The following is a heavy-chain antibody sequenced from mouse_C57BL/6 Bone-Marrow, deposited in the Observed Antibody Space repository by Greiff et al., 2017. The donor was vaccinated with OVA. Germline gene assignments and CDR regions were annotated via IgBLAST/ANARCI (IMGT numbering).Heavy chain of an antibody. J-gene: IGHJ4*01. CDR1: GYTFTDYE. Sequence: QVQLQQSGAELVRPGASVTLSCKASGYTFTDYEMHWVKQTPVHGLEWIGAIDPETGGNAYNQKFKGKAILTADKSSSTAYMERRSLTSEDSAVYYCTRGYSNYYAMDYWGQGTSVTVSS. CDR2: IDPETGGN. D-gene: IGHD2-5*01. V-gene: IGHV1-15*01. CDR3: TRGYSNYYAMDY.